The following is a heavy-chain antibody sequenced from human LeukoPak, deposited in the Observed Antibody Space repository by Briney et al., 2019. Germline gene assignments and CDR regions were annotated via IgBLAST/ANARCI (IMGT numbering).Heavy chain of an antibody. J-gene: IGHJ4*02. V-gene: IGHV1-69*06. CDR1: GGTFTSYA. CDR3: ATDLYYYDSSGYYSDY. CDR2: IIPIFGAA. Sequence: AAVKVSCKASGGTFTSYAISWVRQAPGQGLEWMGGIIPIFGAANYAQKFQGRVTMTEDTSTDTAYMELSSLRSEDTAVYYCATDLYYYDSSGYYSDYWGQGTLVTVSS. D-gene: IGHD3-22*01.